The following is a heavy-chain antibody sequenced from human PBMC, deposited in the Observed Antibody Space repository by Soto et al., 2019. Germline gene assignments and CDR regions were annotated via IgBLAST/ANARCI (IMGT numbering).Heavy chain of an antibody. J-gene: IGHJ3*02. Sequence: GGSLRLSCAASGFTFSSYWMSWVRQAPGKGLEWVANIKQDGSENYYVDSVKGRFTISRDNAKNSLYLQMNSLRAEDTAVYYCAGWAIFGVANDAFDIWGQGTMVTVSS. D-gene: IGHD3-3*01. CDR3: AGWAIFGVANDAFDI. V-gene: IGHV3-7*01. CDR1: GFTFSSYW. CDR2: IKQDGSEN.